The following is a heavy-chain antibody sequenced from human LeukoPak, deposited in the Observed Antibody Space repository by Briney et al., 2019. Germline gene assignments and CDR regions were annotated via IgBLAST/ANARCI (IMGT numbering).Heavy chain of an antibody. CDR3: ARDPGLNWNYRLGWFDP. D-gene: IGHD1-7*01. CDR2: IYYSGST. CDR1: GGSISNYY. V-gene: IGHV4-59*01. Sequence: SETLSLTCTVSGGSISNYYWSWIRQPPGKGLEWIGYIYYSGSTNYNPSLKSRVTISVDTSKNQFSLKLSSVTAADTAVYYCARDPGLNWNYRLGWFDPWGQGTLVTVSS. J-gene: IGHJ5*02.